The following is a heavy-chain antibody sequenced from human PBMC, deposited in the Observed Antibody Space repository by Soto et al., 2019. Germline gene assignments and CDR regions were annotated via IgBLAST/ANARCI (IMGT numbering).Heavy chain of an antibody. CDR2: ISYIGST. Sequence: SETLSLTCSVSDGSMSSRSYYWGWMRQPPGKGLEWIASISYIGSTYHNPSLKSRVTISIDMSKNQFSLKLSSVTAADTAVYYCARGQPVAAQHWGPGTLVTLSS. J-gene: IGHJ4*02. V-gene: IGHV4-39*07. CDR3: ARGQPVAAQH. CDR1: DGSMSSRSYY. D-gene: IGHD2-15*01.